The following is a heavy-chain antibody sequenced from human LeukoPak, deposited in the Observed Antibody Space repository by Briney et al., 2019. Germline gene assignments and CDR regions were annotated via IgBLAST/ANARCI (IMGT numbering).Heavy chain of an antibody. CDR3: AKGHIVGAITEFDY. Sequence: PGGPLRLSCAASGFTFDDYTMHWLRQTPGKGLEWVSLISWDGGSTYYADSVKGRLTISRDNSKNSLYLQMNSLRTEDTALYYCAKGHIVGAITEFDYWGQGILVTVSS. CDR1: GFTFDDYT. D-gene: IGHD1-26*01. V-gene: IGHV3-43*01. CDR2: ISWDGGST. J-gene: IGHJ4*02.